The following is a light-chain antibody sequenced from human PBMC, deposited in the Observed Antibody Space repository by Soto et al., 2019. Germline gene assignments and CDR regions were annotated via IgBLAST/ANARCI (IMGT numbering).Light chain of an antibody. V-gene: IGKV1-6*01. Sequence: AIQMTQSPSSLSASVGDRVTITCRASQAINYDVGWYQQKPGKAPKLLIYAASSFQSGVPSRFSGSGSGTDFTLTISSLQPEDSATYYCLQDYSYPYTFGQGTKLEIK. CDR3: LQDYSYPYT. J-gene: IGKJ2*01. CDR1: QAINYD. CDR2: AAS.